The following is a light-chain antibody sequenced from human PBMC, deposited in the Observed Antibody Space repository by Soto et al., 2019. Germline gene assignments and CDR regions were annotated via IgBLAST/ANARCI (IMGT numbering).Light chain of an antibody. V-gene: IGKV1-5*03. CDR3: QQYKSYFRT. CDR2: QAS. CDR1: QSISSW. J-gene: IGKJ1*01. Sequence: DIQMTQSPSSLSASVGDRVTITCRASQSISSWLAWYQQKPGKAPKLLIYQASSLQSGVPSRFSGSESETEFTLTISSLLPDDFATYFCQQYKSYFRTFGQGTKVDI.